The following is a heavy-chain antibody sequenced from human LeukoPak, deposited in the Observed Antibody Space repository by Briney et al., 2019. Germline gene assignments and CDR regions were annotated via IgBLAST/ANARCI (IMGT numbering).Heavy chain of an antibody. CDR2: MNPNSGNT. Sequence: ASVKVSCKASGYTFTSYDVNWARQATGQGLEWMGWMNPNSGNTGYAQRFQGRVTMTRNTSISTAYMELSSLRSEDTAVYYCARSLWFGESYNDYWGQGTLVTVSS. CDR1: GYTFTSYD. V-gene: IGHV1-8*01. J-gene: IGHJ4*02. CDR3: ARSLWFGESYNDY. D-gene: IGHD3-10*01.